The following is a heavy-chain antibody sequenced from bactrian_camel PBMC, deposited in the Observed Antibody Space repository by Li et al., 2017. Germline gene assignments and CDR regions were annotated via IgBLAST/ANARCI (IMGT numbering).Heavy chain of an antibody. D-gene: IGHD5*01. Sequence: QLVESGGGLVQPGGSLRLSCAASGFTFGTYEMIWVRQAPGKGLEWVNGIVSDGSNTYYADSVKGRFTISRDNAKNTLYLQLNSLKTEDTAMYYCAKDYVDGLGIEYWGQGTQVTVS. CDR1: GFTFGTYE. J-gene: IGHJ4*01. V-gene: IGHV3S6*01. CDR2: IVSDGSNT. CDR3: AKDYVDGLGIEY.